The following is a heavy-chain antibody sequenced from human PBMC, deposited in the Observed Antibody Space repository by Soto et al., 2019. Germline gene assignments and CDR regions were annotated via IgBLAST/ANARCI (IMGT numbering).Heavy chain of an antibody. CDR3: AANRGWYFNR. CDR2: LSGGGGST. J-gene: IGHJ2*01. Sequence: SLILSCASSGFTFTSYSMCGVRHSSGKGLQWVSALSGGGGSTYYADPVKGRFTISRDNSKNTVYLQINNLRAEDTAVNYCAANRGWYFNRWGRGIPLTVSS. V-gene: IGHV3-23*01. CDR1: GFTFTSYS.